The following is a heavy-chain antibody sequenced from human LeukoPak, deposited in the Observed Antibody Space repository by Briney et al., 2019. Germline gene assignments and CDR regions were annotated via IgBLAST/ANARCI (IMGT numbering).Heavy chain of an antibody. Sequence: GEALQISCKGPGRGFINYWNAWGRRMTGKGGEWRGSIFPGGAHTRYSRSFQGQLAISTDLSIDTASLQWTSLRASDTAMYYCARIAATWYGCSWGQGTLVFVSS. V-gene: IGHV5-51*01. CDR2: IFPGGAHT. CDR1: GRGFINYW. D-gene: IGHD2-15*01. J-gene: IGHJ4*02. CDR3: ARIAATWYGCS.